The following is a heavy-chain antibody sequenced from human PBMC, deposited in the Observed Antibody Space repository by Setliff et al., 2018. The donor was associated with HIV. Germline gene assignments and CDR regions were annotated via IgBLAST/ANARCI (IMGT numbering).Heavy chain of an antibody. CDR3: ARNPRIAVAGTDYYYYMDV. CDR1: GYTFTGYY. V-gene: IGHV1-2*02. Sequence: GASVKVSCKASGYTFTGYYMHWVRQAPGQGLEWMGWINPNNGGTNCAQKFQGRVTMTRDTSISTAYMELSRLRYDDTAVYYCARNPRIAVAGTDYYYYMDVLGKGTTVTVSS. CDR2: INPNNGGT. D-gene: IGHD6-19*01. J-gene: IGHJ6*03.